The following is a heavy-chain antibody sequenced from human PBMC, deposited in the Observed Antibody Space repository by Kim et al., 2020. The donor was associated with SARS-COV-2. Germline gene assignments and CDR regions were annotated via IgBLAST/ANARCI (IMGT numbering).Heavy chain of an antibody. CDR1: GFSFSNYA. V-gene: IGHV3-30*04. CDR2: ISYDGTNK. J-gene: IGHJ4*01. CDR3: ARKPTTSSWSYYFEY. D-gene: IGHD6-13*01. Sequence: GGSLRLSCAASGFSFSNYAMFWVRQASGKGLEWVALISYDGTNKDYADSVKGRFTISRDNSKSTLYLQMNSLRVADTAVYFCARKPTTSSWSYYFEYWG.